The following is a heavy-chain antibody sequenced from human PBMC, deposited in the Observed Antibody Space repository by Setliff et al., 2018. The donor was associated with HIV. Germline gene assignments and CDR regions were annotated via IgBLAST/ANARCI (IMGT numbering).Heavy chain of an antibody. CDR3: ARALDFLTEELNWFFHV. CDR2: IHPGDSDT. D-gene: IGHD3-9*01. V-gene: IGHV5-51*01. J-gene: IGHJ2*01. Sequence: PGESLKISCKGSGYNFASYWIGWVRQMSGRGLEWMGIIHPGDSDTRYSPSFQGQVTISVDKSISTAYLQWSSLKASDTAIYYCARALDFLTEELNWFFHVWGRGTLVTVSS. CDR1: GYNFASYW.